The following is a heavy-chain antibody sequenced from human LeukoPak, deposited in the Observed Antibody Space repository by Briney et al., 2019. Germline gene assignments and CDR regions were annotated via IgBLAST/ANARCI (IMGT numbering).Heavy chain of an antibody. Sequence: ASVKVSCKASGYTFTGYYIHWVRQAPGQGLECMGWINPNSGGTNYAQKFQGRVTMTRDTSISTAYMELSRLRSDDTAVYYCARDGGGWRGAFDIWGQGTMVTVSS. V-gene: IGHV1-2*02. CDR2: INPNSGGT. J-gene: IGHJ3*02. CDR1: GYTFTGYY. CDR3: ARDGGGWRGAFDI. D-gene: IGHD3-16*01.